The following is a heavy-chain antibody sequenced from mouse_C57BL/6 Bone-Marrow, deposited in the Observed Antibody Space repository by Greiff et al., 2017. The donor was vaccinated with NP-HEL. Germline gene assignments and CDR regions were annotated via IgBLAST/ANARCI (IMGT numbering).Heavy chain of an antibody. CDR1: GYTFTSYW. D-gene: IGHD2-1*01. Sequence: LQESGAELVKPGASVKLSCKASGYTFTSYWMQWVKQRPGQGLEWIGEIDPSDSYTNYNQKFKGKATLTVDTSSSTAYMQLSSLTSEDSAVYYCARFYGNYLYFDYWGHGTTLTVSS. CDR3: ARFYGNYLYFDY. V-gene: IGHV1-50*01. J-gene: IGHJ2*01. CDR2: IDPSDSYT.